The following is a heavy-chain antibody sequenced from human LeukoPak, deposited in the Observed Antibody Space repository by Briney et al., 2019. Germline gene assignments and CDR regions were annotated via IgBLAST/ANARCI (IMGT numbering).Heavy chain of an antibody. CDR2: IWYDGSNK. D-gene: IGHD2-8*01. Sequence: PGRALRLSCAASGFTFSSYGMHWVRQAPGKGLEWVAVIWYDGSNKYYADSVKGRFTISRDNSKNTLYLQMNSLRAGDTAVYYCARDCTNGVCYGTDFDYWGQGTLVTVSS. CDR3: ARDCTNGVCYGTDFDY. V-gene: IGHV3-33*01. J-gene: IGHJ4*02. CDR1: GFTFSSYG.